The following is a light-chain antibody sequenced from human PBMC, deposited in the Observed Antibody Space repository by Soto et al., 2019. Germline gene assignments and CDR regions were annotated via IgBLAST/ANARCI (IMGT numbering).Light chain of an antibody. CDR1: SSNIGAGYD. CDR2: GNN. Sequence: QSVLTQPPSVSGAPGQKVTVSCTVTSSNIGAGYDVHWYQHLPGTAPKLLVYGNNNRPSGVPDRFSGSKSGTSASLAITGLQAEDEADYYCQSYDSSLSAYVFGTGTKVTVL. V-gene: IGLV1-40*01. J-gene: IGLJ1*01. CDR3: QSYDSSLSAYV.